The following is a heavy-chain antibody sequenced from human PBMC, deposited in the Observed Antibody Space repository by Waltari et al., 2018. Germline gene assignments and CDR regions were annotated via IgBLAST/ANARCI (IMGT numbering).Heavy chain of an antibody. J-gene: IGHJ4*02. CDR3: ARGGGAGRAQGY. Sequence: QVQLQQWGAGLLKPSETLSLTCAVYGGSFRGYYWSWIRQPPGKGLEWIGEINHSGSTNYNPSLKSRVTISVDTSKNQFSLKLSSVTAADTAVYYCARGGGAGRAQGYWGQGTLVTVSS. D-gene: IGHD1-1*01. CDR2: INHSGST. CDR1: GGSFRGYY. V-gene: IGHV4-34*01.